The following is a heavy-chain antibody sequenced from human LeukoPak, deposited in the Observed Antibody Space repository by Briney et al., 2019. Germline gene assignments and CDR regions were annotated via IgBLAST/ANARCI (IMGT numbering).Heavy chain of an antibody. Sequence: GESLKIFCKGSGYSFTSYWIGWVRQMPGKGLEWMGIIYPGDSDTRYSPSLQGQVTISADKSISTAYLQWSSLKASDTAMYYCARLPPGAYCGGDCYGGYFQHWGQGTLVTVSS. J-gene: IGHJ1*01. CDR2: IYPGDSDT. D-gene: IGHD2-21*02. CDR3: ARLPPGAYCGGDCYGGYFQH. CDR1: GYSFTSYW. V-gene: IGHV5-51*01.